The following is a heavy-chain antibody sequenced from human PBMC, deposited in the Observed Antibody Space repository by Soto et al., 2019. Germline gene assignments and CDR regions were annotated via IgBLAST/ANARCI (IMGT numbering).Heavy chain of an antibody. CDR3: ARGREIFGAVTPFEY. CDR2: INHTGST. D-gene: IGHD3-3*01. V-gene: IGHV4-34*02. J-gene: IGHJ4*02. CDR1: GAPFSGYY. Sequence: QVQLQQWGAGLPKPSETLSLTCAVYGAPFSGYYWTWIRQPPGKGLEWIVEINHTGSTKYNPSLKSRVTISRDTSKNQFSLSLRSVTAADTAVYYCARGREIFGAVTPFEYWGQGTQVAVSS.